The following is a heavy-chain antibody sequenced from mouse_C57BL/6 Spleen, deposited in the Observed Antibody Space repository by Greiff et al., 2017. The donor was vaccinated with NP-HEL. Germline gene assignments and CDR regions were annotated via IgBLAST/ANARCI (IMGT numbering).Heavy chain of an antibody. Sequence: VQLKESGAELVRPGASVKLSCTASGFNIKDDYMHWVKQRPEQGLEWIGWIDPENGDTEYASEFQGKATITADTSSNTAYLQLRSLTSEDTAVYYCTYNYYGSSYVFAYWGKGTLVTVSA. CDR3: TYNYYGSSYVFAY. CDR2: IDPENGDT. J-gene: IGHJ3*01. D-gene: IGHD1-1*01. V-gene: IGHV14-4*01. CDR1: GFNIKDDY.